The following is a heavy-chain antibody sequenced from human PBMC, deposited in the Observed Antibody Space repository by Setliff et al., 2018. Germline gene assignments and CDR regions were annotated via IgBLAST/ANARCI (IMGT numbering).Heavy chain of an antibody. D-gene: IGHD3-22*01. CDR1: GGSISNYY. Sequence: PSETLSLTCTVSGGSISNYYWSWIRQPAGKGLEWIGRIYTSGSTNYNPSLKSRVTMSVDTSKNQFSLKLSSVTAADTAVYYCARSRYYYDSSGYPFDYWGQGTLVTVSS. J-gene: IGHJ4*02. V-gene: IGHV4-4*07. CDR2: IYTSGST. CDR3: ARSRYYYDSSGYPFDY.